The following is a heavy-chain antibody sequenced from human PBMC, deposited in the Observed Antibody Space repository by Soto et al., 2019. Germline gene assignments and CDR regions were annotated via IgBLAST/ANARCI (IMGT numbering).Heavy chain of an antibody. CDR1: GFTFSTYG. D-gene: IGHD5-18*01. J-gene: IGHJ6*02. CDR3: AKDPRDTVMFTVRYYYYGMDV. CDR2: TSYDGGSQ. V-gene: IGHV3-30*18. Sequence: QVQLVESGGGVVQPGRSLRLSCAASGFTFSTYGMHWVRQAPGKGLEWVALTSYDGGSQYYSDSVKGRFTISRDNSKSTLYLQMNSLRAEDTAVYYCAKDPRDTVMFTVRYYYYGMDVWGQGTTVTVSS.